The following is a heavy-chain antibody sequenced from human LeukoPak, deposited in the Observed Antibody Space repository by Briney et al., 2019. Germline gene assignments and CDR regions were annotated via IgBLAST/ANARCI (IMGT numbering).Heavy chain of an antibody. V-gene: IGHV3-53*01. CDR3: ARGITGSNNWFDP. J-gene: IGHJ5*02. CDR1: GLTVSSTY. CDR2: IYTGGTT. Sequence: GGSLRLSCAVSGLTVSSTYMSWLRQAPGKGLEWVSLIYTGGTTYYADSVKGRFTISRDNSENTLYLQMNSLRAEDTAVYYCARGITGSNNWFDPWGQGTLVTVSS. D-gene: IGHD1-20*01.